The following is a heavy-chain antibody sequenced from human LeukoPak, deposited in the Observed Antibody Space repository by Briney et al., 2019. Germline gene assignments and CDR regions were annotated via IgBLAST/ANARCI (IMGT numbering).Heavy chain of an antibody. CDR1: GFNFNTYS. CDR3: ARDRAAAGTDDAFDI. D-gene: IGHD6-13*01. CDR2: ISSTSNYI. J-gene: IGHJ3*02. Sequence: GGSLRLSCAVSGFNFNTYSMNWVRQAPGKGPEWVSSISSTSNYIYYAESVKGRFAVSRDNSKNTLYLQMNSLRAEDTAVYYCARDRAAAGTDDAFDIWGQGTMVTVSS. V-gene: IGHV3-21*01.